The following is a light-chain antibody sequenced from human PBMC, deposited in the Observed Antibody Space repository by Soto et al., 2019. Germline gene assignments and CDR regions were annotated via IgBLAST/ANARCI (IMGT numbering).Light chain of an antibody. V-gene: IGLV8-61*01. CDR2: STD. CDR1: SGSVSTTYY. J-gene: IGLJ3*02. Sequence: QTVVTQEPSFSVSPGRTVTLTCGLSSGSVSTTYYPTWYQQTPGQAPRALIYSTDTRSSGVPDRFSGSILGNKAALTITGAQADYESDCCCVLYMGRGIWVFGGETQLTVL. CDR3: VLYMGRGIWV.